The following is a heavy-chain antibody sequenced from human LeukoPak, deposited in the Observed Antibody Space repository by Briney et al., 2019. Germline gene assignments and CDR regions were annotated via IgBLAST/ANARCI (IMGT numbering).Heavy chain of an antibody. D-gene: IGHD6-13*01. CDR1: GYTFTSYG. Sequence: ASVKVSCKASGYTFTSYGISWVRQAPGQGLEWMGWISAYNGNTNYAQKFQGRVTMTRDTSISTAYMELSRLRSDDTAVYYCASGSSSWVYYYYYMDVWGKGTTVTVSS. CDR3: ASGSSSWVYYYYYMDV. J-gene: IGHJ6*03. CDR2: ISAYNGNT. V-gene: IGHV1-18*01.